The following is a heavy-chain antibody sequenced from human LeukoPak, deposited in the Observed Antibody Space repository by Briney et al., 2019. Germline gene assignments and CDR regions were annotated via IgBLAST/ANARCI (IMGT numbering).Heavy chain of an antibody. J-gene: IGHJ4*02. V-gene: IGHV1-18*01. Sequence: ASVKVPCKASGYTFTSYGISWVRQAPGQGLEWMGWISAYNGNTNYAQKLQGRVTMTTDTSTSTAYMELRSLRSDDTAVYYCARDLHDTYYYGSGSYSYYFDYWGQGTLVTVSS. CDR2: ISAYNGNT. CDR1: GYTFTSYG. D-gene: IGHD3-10*01. CDR3: ARDLHDTYYYGSGSYSYYFDY.